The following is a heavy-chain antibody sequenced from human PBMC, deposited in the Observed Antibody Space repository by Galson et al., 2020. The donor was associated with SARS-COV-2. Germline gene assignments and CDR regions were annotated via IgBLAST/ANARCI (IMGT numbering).Heavy chain of an antibody. D-gene: IGHD3-10*01. J-gene: IGHJ4*02. V-gene: IGHV3-30-3*01. Sequence: GGSLRLSCAASGFTFSNFGLHWVRQAPGKGLEWVAFISYDGSTKYHAESVKGRFTISRDNSNNTLYLQMNTLRVADTAVYYCESMVRIGDRDDDYWGQGTLVTVSS. CDR1: GFTFSNFG. CDR2: ISYDGSTK. CDR3: ESMVRIGDRDDDY.